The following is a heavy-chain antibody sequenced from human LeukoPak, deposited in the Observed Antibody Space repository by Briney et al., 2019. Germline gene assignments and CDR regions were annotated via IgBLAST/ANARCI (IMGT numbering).Heavy chain of an antibody. CDR3: ARGAMTTVTTPHY. V-gene: IGHV1-8*01. CDR2: MNPNSGNT. Sequence: GASVKVSRKASGYTFTSYDINWVRQATGQGLEWMGWMNPNSGNTGYAQKFQGRVTMTRNTSISTAYMELSSLRSEDTAVYYCARGAMTTVTTPHYWGQGTLVTVSS. J-gene: IGHJ4*02. D-gene: IGHD4-17*01. CDR1: GYTFTSYD.